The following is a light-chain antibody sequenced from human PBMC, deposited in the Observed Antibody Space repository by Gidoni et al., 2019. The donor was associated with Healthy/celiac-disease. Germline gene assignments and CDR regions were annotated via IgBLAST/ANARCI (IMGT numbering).Light chain of an antibody. Sequence: EIVFTQSPGTLSLSPGERVTLSCRASQSVSSSYLAWYQQKPGQAPRLLIYGASSRATGIPDRFSGSGSGTDFTLTISRLEPEDFAVYYCQQYGSSPRSFGQGTKLEIK. V-gene: IGKV3-20*01. J-gene: IGKJ2*03. CDR3: QQYGSSPRS. CDR1: QSVSSSY. CDR2: GAS.